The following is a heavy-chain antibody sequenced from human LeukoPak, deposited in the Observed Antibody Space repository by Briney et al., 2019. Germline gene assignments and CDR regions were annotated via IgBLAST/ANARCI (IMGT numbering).Heavy chain of an antibody. CDR2: IYYSGST. D-gene: IGHD2-2*01. Sequence: SETLSLTCTVSGGSIRSYYWSWIRQPPGKGLEWIGYIYYSGSTNYNPSLKSRVTISEDTSKNQFSLKLSSVAAADTAVYYCAGVVEVPAATGLWFDPWGQGTLVTVSS. J-gene: IGHJ5*02. V-gene: IGHV4-59*01. CDR1: GGSIRSYY. CDR3: AGVVEVPAATGLWFDP.